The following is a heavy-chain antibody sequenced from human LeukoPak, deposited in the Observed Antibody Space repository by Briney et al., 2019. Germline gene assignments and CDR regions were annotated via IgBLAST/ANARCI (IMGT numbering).Heavy chain of an antibody. V-gene: IGHV4-61*01. CDR1: GYSISSSYY. CDR2: IYYSGST. CDR3: ARVSYYDSSGKFDY. J-gene: IGHJ4*02. Sequence: KPSETLSLTCAVSGYSISSSYYWSWIRQPPGKGLEWIGYIYYSGSTNYNPSLKSRVTISVDTSKNQFSLKLSSVTAADTAVYYCARVSYYDSSGKFDYWGQGTLVTVSS. D-gene: IGHD3-22*01.